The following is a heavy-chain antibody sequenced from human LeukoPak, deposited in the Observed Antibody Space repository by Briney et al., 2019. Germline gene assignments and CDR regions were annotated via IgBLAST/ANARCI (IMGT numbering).Heavy chain of an antibody. Sequence: GGSLRLSCAASGFTFSSYGMHWVRQAPGKGLEWVAVISYDGSDKYYADSVKGRFTISRDNSKNTLYLQMNSLRAEDTAVYYCAKDGVPAAIRGRWFDPWGQGTLVTVSS. V-gene: IGHV3-30*18. D-gene: IGHD2-2*01. CDR1: GFTFSSYG. CDR2: ISYDGSDK. CDR3: AKDGVPAAIRGRWFDP. J-gene: IGHJ5*02.